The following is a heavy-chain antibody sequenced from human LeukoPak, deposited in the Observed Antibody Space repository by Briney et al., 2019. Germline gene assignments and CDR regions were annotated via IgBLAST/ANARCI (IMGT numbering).Heavy chain of an antibody. CDR1: GFTFSDYG. V-gene: IGHV3-30*02. CDR3: VREAAATLFDY. Sequence: GGSLRLSCAASGFTFSDYGMHWVRQAPGKGLEWVTFIKFDGTTYYADSVRGRFTISKDNSKNTLYLQMSSLKAEDTAVYYCVREAAATLFDYWGQGTLVTVSS. CDR2: IKFDGTT. J-gene: IGHJ4*02. D-gene: IGHD1-26*01.